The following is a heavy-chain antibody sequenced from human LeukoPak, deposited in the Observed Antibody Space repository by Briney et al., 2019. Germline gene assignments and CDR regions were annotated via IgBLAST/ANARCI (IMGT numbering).Heavy chain of an antibody. J-gene: IGHJ3*02. CDR2: IYSSGST. CDR3: ARDRRPPYYDSSGYYDGFDI. Sequence: SETLSLTCSVSGDSISGYYWSWIRQPAGKGLEWIGRIYSSGSTNYNPSLKSRVTMSVDTSKNQFSLNLNSVTAADTAVYYCARDRRPPYYDSSGYYDGFDIWGPGRMVTVSS. D-gene: IGHD3-22*01. CDR1: GDSISGYY. V-gene: IGHV4-4*07.